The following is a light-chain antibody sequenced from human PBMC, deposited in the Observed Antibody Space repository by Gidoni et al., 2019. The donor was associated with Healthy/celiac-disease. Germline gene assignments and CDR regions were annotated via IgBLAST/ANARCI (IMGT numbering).Light chain of an antibody. Sequence: EIVLTQSPATLSLSPGERATLSCRASQSVSSYLACYQQKPGQAPRLLIYDASNRTTGIPARCSGSGSGTDFTLTISSLEPEDVAVYYCQQRSNWPPLTFGGGTKVEIK. CDR3: QQRSNWPPLT. J-gene: IGKJ4*01. CDR1: QSVSSY. CDR2: DAS. V-gene: IGKV3-11*01.